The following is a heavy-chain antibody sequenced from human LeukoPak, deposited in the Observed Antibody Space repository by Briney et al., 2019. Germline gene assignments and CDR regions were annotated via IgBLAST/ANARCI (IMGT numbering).Heavy chain of an antibody. CDR2: INIGGTNT. J-gene: IGHJ5*02. Sequence: GGSLRLSCAASGFTFNDYYMSWIRQAPGKGPQWLSYINIGGTNTHYADSVKGRFTISRDNAKKSLYLEMNNLRAEDTAVYYCATDGAGFDTWGQGVLVTVSS. CDR1: GFTFNDYY. CDR3: ATDGAGFDT. V-gene: IGHV3-11*01.